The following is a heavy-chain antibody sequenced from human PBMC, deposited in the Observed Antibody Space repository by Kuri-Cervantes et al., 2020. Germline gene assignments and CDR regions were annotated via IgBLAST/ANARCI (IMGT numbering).Heavy chain of an antibody. Sequence: SVKVSCKASGGTFSSYAISWVRQAPGQGLEWMGGIIPIFGTANYAQKFQGRVTITADKSTSTAYMELSSLRAEDTAVYYCARDWMGSSLDAFDIWGQGTVVTVSS. CDR1: GGTFSSYA. CDR2: IIPIFGTA. J-gene: IGHJ3*02. V-gene: IGHV1-69*06. CDR3: ARDWMGSSLDAFDI. D-gene: IGHD6-6*01.